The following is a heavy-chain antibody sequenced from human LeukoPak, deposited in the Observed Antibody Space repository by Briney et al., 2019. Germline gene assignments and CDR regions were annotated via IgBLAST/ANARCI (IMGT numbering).Heavy chain of an antibody. CDR3: ARGRSLYYDISGYDY. CDR1: GDSINNYY. V-gene: IGHV4-4*07. CDR2: IYSSGSM. D-gene: IGHD3-22*01. Sequence: SETLSLTCTVSGDSINNYYWTWIRQPAGKGLEWLGRIYSSGSMNYNPSLKSRVAISVDKSKNQFSLKLRSVTAAETAVYYCARGRSLYYDISGYDYWGQGIRVTVSS. J-gene: IGHJ4*02.